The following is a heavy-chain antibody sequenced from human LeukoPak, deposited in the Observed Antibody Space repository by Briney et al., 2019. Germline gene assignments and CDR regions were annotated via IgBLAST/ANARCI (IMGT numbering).Heavy chain of an antibody. CDR3: ARAMVVAATLDNWFDP. V-gene: IGHV4-34*01. Sequence: PSETLSLTCAVYGGSFSGYYWSWIRQPPGKGLEWIGEINHSGSTNYNPSLKSRVTISVDTSKSQFSLKLSSVTAADTAVYYCARAMVVAATLDNWFDPWGQGTLVTVSS. CDR2: INHSGST. CDR1: GGSFSGYY. J-gene: IGHJ5*02. D-gene: IGHD2-15*01.